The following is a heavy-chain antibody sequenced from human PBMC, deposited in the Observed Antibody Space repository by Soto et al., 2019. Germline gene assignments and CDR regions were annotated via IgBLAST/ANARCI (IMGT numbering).Heavy chain of an antibody. J-gene: IGHJ4*02. CDR1: GFIFSIYA. Sequence: PGGSLRLSCAASGFIFSIYAINWVRQAPGKGLEWVSYISGSGTTIYYADSVKGRFTISRDYAKSSLYLQMNSLRAEDTAMYYCASFSRMADGYYWGQGTLVTVSS. V-gene: IGHV3-48*01. CDR2: ISGSGTTI. CDR3: ASFSRMADGYY. D-gene: IGHD3-22*01.